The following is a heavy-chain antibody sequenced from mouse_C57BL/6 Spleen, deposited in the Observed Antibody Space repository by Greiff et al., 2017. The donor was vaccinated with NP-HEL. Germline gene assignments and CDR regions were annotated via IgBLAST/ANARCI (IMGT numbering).Heavy chain of an antibody. J-gene: IGHJ1*03. CDR1: GYTFTSYW. Sequence: QVQLQQPGTELVKPGASVKLSCKASGYTFTSYWMHWVKQRPGQGLEWIGNINPSNGGTNYNEKFKSKATLTVDKSSSTAYMQLSSLTSEDSAVYSWEREGDGNSVDWYFDVWGKGTTVTVSS. V-gene: IGHV1-53*01. CDR3: EREGDGNSVDWYFDV. D-gene: IGHD2-1*01. CDR2: INPSNGGT.